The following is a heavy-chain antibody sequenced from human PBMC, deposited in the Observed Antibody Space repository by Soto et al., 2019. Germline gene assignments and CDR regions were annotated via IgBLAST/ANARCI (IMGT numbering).Heavy chain of an antibody. CDR3: ATGTNGTTGWYHP. D-gene: IGHD1-1*01. J-gene: IGHJ5*02. V-gene: IGHV1-2*02. CDR1: GYTFTDFY. CDR2: INPKTGDT. Sequence: QEQLVQSGIEVKKPGASVTVSCKSSGYTFTDFYLHWLRQAPGQGLEWVGWINPKTGDTKSSQKFQGRVTMSRDTSVSTAYIDLTSLTSDDTAMYYCATGTNGTTGWYHPWGQGTRVTVSS.